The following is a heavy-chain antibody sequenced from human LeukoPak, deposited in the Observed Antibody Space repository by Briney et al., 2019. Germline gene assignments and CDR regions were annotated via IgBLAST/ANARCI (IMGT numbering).Heavy chain of an antibody. J-gene: IGHJ4*02. CDR3: ARAVFWSGYYTDPLVQYSFDY. V-gene: IGHV4-59*08. CDR1: GVSIGNYY. CDR2: ISSSGNS. Sequence: SETLSLTCTVSGVSIGNYYWTWIRQPPGKGLEWIGYISSSGNSNYNPSLKSRVTMSVDTSKNRFSLRLSSVTAADTAIYYCARAVFWSGYYTDPLVQYSFDYWGQGTLITVSS. D-gene: IGHD3-3*01.